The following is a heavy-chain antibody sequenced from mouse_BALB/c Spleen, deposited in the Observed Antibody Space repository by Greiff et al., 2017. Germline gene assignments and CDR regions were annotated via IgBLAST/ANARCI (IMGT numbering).Heavy chain of an antibody. CDR1: GYSITSDYA. CDR2: ISYSGST. D-gene: IGHD2-14*01. J-gene: IGHJ3*01. Sequence: EVKLQESGPGLVKPSQSLSLTCTVTGYSITSDYAWNWIRQFPGNKLEWMGYISYSGSTSYNPSLKSRISITRDTSKNQFFLQLNSVTTEDTATYYCARNGYRYGWCAYWGQGTLVTVSA. V-gene: IGHV3-2*02. CDR3: ARNGYRYGWCAY.